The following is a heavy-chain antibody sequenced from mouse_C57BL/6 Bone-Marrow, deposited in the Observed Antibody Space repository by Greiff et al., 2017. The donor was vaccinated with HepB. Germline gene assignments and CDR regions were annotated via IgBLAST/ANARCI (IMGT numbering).Heavy chain of an antibody. D-gene: IGHD2-5*01. Sequence: VQLQQPGAELVKPGASVKLSCKASGYTFTSYWMHWVKQRPGQGLEWIGMIHPNSGSTNYNEKFKSKATLTVDKSSSTAYMQLSSLTSEDSAVYYCARSASYSNYLVWGTGTTVTVSS. CDR2: IHPNSGST. V-gene: IGHV1-64*01. J-gene: IGHJ1*03. CDR1: GYTFTSYW. CDR3: ARSASYSNYLV.